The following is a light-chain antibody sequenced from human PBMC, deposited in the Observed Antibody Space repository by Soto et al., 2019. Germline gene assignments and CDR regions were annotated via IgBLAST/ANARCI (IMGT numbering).Light chain of an antibody. CDR2: AAS. CDR1: QSISTW. Sequence: DIQMTQSPSSLSATVGDIVTITCLASQSISTWLAWYQQKPGKAPKLLIYAASSLQSGVPSRFSGSGSGTDFTLTISRLEPEDFAVYYCQQYGSSPPITFGQGTRLEIK. V-gene: IGKV1-5*01. J-gene: IGKJ5*01. CDR3: QQYGSSPPIT.